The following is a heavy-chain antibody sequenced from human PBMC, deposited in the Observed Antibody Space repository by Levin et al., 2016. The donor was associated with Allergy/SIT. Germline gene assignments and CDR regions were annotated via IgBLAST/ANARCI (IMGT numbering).Heavy chain of an antibody. V-gene: IGHV1-2*02. CDR3: ARDCSSGWYADAYNWFDP. Sequence: WVRQAPGQGLEWMGWINPNTGATNYTQNFRGRVTLTRDTSIRTAYMELSRLRSDDTAVYYCARDCSSGWYADAYNWFDPWGQGTLVTVSS. J-gene: IGHJ5*02. D-gene: IGHD6-19*01. CDR2: INPNTGAT.